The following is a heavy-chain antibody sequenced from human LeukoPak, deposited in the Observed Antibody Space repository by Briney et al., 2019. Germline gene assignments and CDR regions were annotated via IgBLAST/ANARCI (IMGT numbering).Heavy chain of an antibody. Sequence: SETLSLTCAVYGGSFRGYYWSWIRQPPGKGLEWVGEINHSGSTNYNPSLKSRVTISVDTSKNQFSLKLSSVTAADTAVYYCARAVPRYCSSTSCLPPYWGQGTLVTVSS. CDR2: INHSGST. V-gene: IGHV4-34*01. CDR3: ARAVPRYCSSTSCLPPY. J-gene: IGHJ4*02. CDR1: GGSFRGYY. D-gene: IGHD2-2*01.